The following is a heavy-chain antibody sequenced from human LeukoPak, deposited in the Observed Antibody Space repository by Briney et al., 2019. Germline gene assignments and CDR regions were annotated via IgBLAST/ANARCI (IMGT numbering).Heavy chain of an antibody. CDR3: ARGAFGVVITFDY. CDR1: GGSISSYY. J-gene: IGHJ4*02. V-gene: IGHV4-59*01. Sequence: SGTLSLTCTVSGGSISSYYWSWIRQPPGKGLEWIGYIYYSGSTNYNPSLKSRVTISVDTSKNQFSLKLSSVTAADTAVYYCARGAFGVVITFDYWGQGTLVTVSS. CDR2: IYYSGST. D-gene: IGHD3-3*01.